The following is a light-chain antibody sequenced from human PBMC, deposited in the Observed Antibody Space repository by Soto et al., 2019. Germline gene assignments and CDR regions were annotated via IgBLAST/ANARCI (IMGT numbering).Light chain of an antibody. CDR2: AGS. Sequence: EIVLTQSPGTLSVSPGDRVTLSCRASQSISINLAWYQHKPGQAPRLLIHAGSTRATGIPARISGSGSGTEFNLTISSRQSEDFAVYYCQQFRNWPWTFGQGTKVEV. CDR3: QQFRNWPWT. CDR1: QSISIN. V-gene: IGKV3D-15*01. J-gene: IGKJ1*01.